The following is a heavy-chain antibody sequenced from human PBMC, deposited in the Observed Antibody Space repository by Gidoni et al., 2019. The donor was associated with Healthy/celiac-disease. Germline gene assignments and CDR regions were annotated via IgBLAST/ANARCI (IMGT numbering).Heavy chain of an antibody. Sequence: QLQLQESGPGLVKPSETLSLTCTVSGGSVSSNYYWGWIRQPPGKGLDWSGSIYHTGSAYYYTSLKSRVTISVDTSKNQFSLRLTSVSAADAAVYYCARLGTAAPGNRPLDIWGQGTTVIVSS. CDR2: IYHTGSA. D-gene: IGHD6-13*01. CDR1: GGSVSSNYY. J-gene: IGHJ3*02. CDR3: ARLGTAAPGNRPLDI. V-gene: IGHV4-39*01.